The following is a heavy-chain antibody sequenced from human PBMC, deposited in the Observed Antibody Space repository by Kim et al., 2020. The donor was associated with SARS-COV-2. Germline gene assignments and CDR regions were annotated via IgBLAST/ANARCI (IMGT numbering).Heavy chain of an antibody. V-gene: IGHV6-1*01. CDR3: ARVIRSAAGD. CDR2: YY. D-gene: IGHD6-13*01. J-gene: IGHJ4*02. Sequence: YYDYAVSVKSRITINPDTSKNQFSLQLNSVTPEDTAVYYCARVIRSAAGDWGQGTLVTVSS.